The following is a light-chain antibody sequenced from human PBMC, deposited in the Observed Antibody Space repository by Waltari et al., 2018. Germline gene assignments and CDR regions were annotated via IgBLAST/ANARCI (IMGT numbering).Light chain of an antibody. CDR1: SSNTGANYD. V-gene: IGLV1-40*01. CDR3: QSYDSSLSRYV. Sequence: QSVLTQPPSVSGAPGQRVTIPCTGSSSNTGANYDVHWYQQVPGTAPKLLSYGNSNRPSGVPDRFSASKSGTSASLAITGLQADDEADYYCQSYDSSLSRYVFGSGTEVTVL. J-gene: IGLJ1*01. CDR2: GNS.